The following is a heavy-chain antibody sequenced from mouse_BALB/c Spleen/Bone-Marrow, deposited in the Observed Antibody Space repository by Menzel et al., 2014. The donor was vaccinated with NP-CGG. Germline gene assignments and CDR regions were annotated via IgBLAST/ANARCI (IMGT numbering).Heavy chain of an antibody. V-gene: IGHV1S81*02. Sequence: AQLQQSGAELVKPGASVKLSCKASGYTFTGYWMHWVKQRPGQGLEWIGEINPSNGRTNYNEKFKSMATLTVDESSSTAYMQLSSLTSEDSAVFYCARLICGSIYIVDFWGQGTSVTVSS. D-gene: IGHD1-1*01. CDR3: ARLICGSIYIVDF. J-gene: IGHJ4*01. CDR1: GYTFTGYW. CDR2: INPSNGRT.